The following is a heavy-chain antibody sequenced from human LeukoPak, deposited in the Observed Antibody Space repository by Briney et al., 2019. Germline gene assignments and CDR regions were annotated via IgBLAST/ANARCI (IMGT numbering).Heavy chain of an antibody. V-gene: IGHV4-59*08. J-gene: IGHJ6*03. D-gene: IGHD3-3*01. CDR2: VYYRVSS. Sequence: SETLSLTCTVSGRSISSYYWTWIRPAPGKGMERKGYVYYRVSSNYNPPLKSRVSISQDTSKNQVSLKLSSVTAADTAVYYCARQESGPYHYMDAWGKGTTVTVSS. CDR1: GRSISSYY. CDR3: ARQESGPYHYMDA.